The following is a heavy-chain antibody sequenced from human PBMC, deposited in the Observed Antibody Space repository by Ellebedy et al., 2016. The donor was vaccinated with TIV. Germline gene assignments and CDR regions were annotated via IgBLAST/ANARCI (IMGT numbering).Heavy chain of an antibody. CDR2: INRDGSSA. D-gene: IGHD4-11*01. Sequence: GESLKISCAASEFTFSNHWMHWVRQAPGKGLVWVSRINRDGSSANYADAVKGRFTISRDNAENTVYLQMNSLRAEDTAVYYCARDLDRNYPGAYFDYWGQGTLVTVSS. J-gene: IGHJ4*02. CDR3: ARDLDRNYPGAYFDY. V-gene: IGHV3-74*01. CDR1: EFTFSNHW.